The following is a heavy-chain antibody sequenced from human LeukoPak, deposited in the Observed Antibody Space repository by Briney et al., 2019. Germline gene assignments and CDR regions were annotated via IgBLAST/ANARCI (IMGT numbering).Heavy chain of an antibody. Sequence: KSSETLSLTCTVSGVSISSSNSYWGWIRQPPGKGLEWIGSIYYSGNTYYNASLKSQVSISIDTSKNQFSLRLTSVTAADTAVYYCARGLLGVNWFDPWGQGTLVTVSS. J-gene: IGHJ5*02. D-gene: IGHD3-16*01. V-gene: IGHV4-39*01. CDR3: ARGLLGVNWFDP. CDR2: IYYSGNT. CDR1: GVSISSSNSY.